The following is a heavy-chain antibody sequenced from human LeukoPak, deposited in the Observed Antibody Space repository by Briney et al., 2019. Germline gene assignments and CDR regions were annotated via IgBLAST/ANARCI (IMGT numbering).Heavy chain of an antibody. CDR2: IDPNSGGT. J-gene: IGHJ4*02. Sequence: ASVKASCKASGGTFSSYAISWVRQAPGQGLEWMGWIDPNSGGTNYAHKFQGRVTMTRDTSISTAYMELTRLRSDDTAVYYCARWGGLFDSWGQGTLVTVSS. V-gene: IGHV1-2*02. CDR1: GGTFSSYA. D-gene: IGHD3-16*01. CDR3: ARWGGLFDS.